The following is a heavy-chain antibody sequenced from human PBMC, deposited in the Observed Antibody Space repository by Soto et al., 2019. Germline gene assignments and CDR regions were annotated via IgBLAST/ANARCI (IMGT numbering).Heavy chain of an antibody. CDR2: ISWDGGST. CDR3: AKDIRAAAGTVGGFDY. V-gene: IGHV3-43*01. Sequence: ESGGVVVQPGGSLRLSCAASGFTFDDYTMHWVRQAPGKGLEWVSLISWDGGSTYYADSVKGRFTISRDNSKNSLYLQMNSLRTEDTALYYCAKDIRAAAGTVGGFDYWGQGTLVTVSS. CDR1: GFTFDDYT. J-gene: IGHJ4*02. D-gene: IGHD6-13*01.